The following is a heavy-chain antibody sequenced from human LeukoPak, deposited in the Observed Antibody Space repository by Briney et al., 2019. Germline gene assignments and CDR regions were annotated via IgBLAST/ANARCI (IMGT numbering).Heavy chain of an antibody. CDR3: RAVAGVGDAFDI. V-gene: IGHV3-30*02. CDR2: ISYDGSSK. D-gene: IGHD6-19*01. Sequence: GGSLRLSCAASGFTFSNYGMHWVRQAPGKGLEWVTFISYDGSSKYYTDFVKGRFTISRDNSKNTLYMQMNSLRPEDTAVYYCRAVAGVGDAFDIWGQGTMVAVCS. J-gene: IGHJ3*02. CDR1: GFTFSNYG.